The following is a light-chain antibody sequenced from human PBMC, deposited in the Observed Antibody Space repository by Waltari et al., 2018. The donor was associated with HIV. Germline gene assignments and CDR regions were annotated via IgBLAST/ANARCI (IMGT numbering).Light chain of an antibody. J-gene: IGLJ3*02. CDR1: TSHIGTNH. CDR3: ATWDDSLSGRWV. Sequence: QSVLTQPPSASGSPGQRGTISCFGSTSHIGTNHVYWYQQLPGAAPRLLIYKNSQRPSGVPDRFSGSKSGTSASLAISGLRSEDEAEYYCATWDDSLSGRWVFGGGTKLTVL. V-gene: IGLV1-47*01. CDR2: KNS.